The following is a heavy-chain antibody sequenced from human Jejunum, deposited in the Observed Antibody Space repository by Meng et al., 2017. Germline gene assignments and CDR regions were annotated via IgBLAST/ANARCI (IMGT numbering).Heavy chain of an antibody. CDR3: TTSGLSH. D-gene: IGHD2/OR15-2a*01. J-gene: IGHJ4*02. CDR1: GFTFSGAS. CDR2: IAPKTDGETT. Sequence: GGSLRLFCAASGFTFSGASMSWLRQAPGNGLEWLGNIAPKTDGETTGYAAPVKGRFTISRDDSKNTLFLQLNTLKTDDTAVYYCTTSGLSHWGQGTLVTVSS. V-gene: IGHV3-15*04.